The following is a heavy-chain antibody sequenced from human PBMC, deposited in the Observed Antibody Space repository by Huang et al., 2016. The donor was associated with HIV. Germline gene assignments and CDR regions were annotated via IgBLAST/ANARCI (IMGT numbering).Heavy chain of an antibody. V-gene: IGHV5-51*01. CDR1: GYNFDSYW. CDR3: ARQGLWLPPTDPFDY. D-gene: IGHD3-10*01. CDR2: IYPGDSDT. J-gene: IGHJ4*02. Sequence: EVHLVQSGAEVKEPGESLKISCQASGYNFDSYWIGWVRQMPGKGLVWMGVIYPGDSDTRYDPSFQGKVTISADQSINTAYLQWSSLKASDTAIYFCARQGLWLPPTDPFDYWGQGTPVTVSA.